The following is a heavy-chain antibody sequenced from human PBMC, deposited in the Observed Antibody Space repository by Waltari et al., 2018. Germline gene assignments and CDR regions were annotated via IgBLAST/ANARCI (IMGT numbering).Heavy chain of an antibody. CDR1: GGPISSYY. Sequence: QVQLQESGPGLVKPSETLSLTCTVPGGPISSYYWSWIRQPAGKGLEGIGRIYTSGRTNYNPPLKSRVTMSVDTSKNQSSLTLSSVTAADTAVYYCAREYGSSSTRDYWGQGTLVTVSS. CDR2: IYTSGRT. D-gene: IGHD6-6*01. V-gene: IGHV4-4*07. J-gene: IGHJ4*02. CDR3: AREYGSSSTRDY.